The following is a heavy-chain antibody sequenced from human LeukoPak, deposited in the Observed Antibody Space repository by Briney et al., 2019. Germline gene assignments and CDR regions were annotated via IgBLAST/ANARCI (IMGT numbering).Heavy chain of an antibody. Sequence: GGSLRLSCAASGFTFSSYAMSWVRQAPGKGLEWVSAISGSGGSTYYADSVKGRFTISRDNSKNTLYVQMNSLRAEDTAVYYCAKRQEKRWLQFHLDYWGQGTLVTVSS. CDR2: ISGSGGST. D-gene: IGHD5-24*01. CDR3: AKRQEKRWLQFHLDY. CDR1: GFTFSSYA. V-gene: IGHV3-23*01. J-gene: IGHJ4*02.